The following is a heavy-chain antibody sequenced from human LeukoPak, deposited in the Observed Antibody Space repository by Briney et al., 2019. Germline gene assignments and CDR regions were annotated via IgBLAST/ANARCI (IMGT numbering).Heavy chain of an antibody. CDR3: AKRISSVYYYGMDV. CDR1: GFTFSNAW. V-gene: IGHV3-30*18. Sequence: PGGSLRLSCAASGFTFSNAWMSWVRQAPGKGLEWVAVISYDGSNKYYADSVKGRFTISRDNSKNTLYLQMNSLRAEDTAVYYCAKRISSVYYYGMDVWGKGTTVTVSS. CDR2: ISYDGSNK. D-gene: IGHD6-6*01. J-gene: IGHJ6*04.